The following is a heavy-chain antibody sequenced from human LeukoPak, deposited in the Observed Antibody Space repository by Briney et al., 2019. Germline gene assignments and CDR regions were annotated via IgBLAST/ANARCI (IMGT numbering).Heavy chain of an antibody. CDR1: GFTFSSSS. CDR2: ISNTSATI. V-gene: IGHV3-48*04. Sequence: PGGSLRLSCAASGFTFSSSSMNWVRQAPGKGLEWVSYISNTSATIYYADSVKGRFTISRDNAKNSLYLQMNSLRAEDTAVYYCASGYSSGPVYWGQGNLVTVSS. J-gene: IGHJ4*02. D-gene: IGHD6-19*01. CDR3: ASGYSSGPVY.